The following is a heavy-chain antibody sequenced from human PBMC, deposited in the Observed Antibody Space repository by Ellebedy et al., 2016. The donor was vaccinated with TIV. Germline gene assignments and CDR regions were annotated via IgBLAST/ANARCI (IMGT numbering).Heavy chain of an antibody. D-gene: IGHD3-10*01. V-gene: IGHV3-7*01. CDR3: ARNPQWSYYNPGLL. CDR1: GFIFSDFW. CDR2: IKSDGSEK. Sequence: PGGSLRLSCAGSGFIFSDFWMSWVRQAPGKGLEWVANIKSDGSEKYYVDSVKGRFTISRDNAKNSVYLQMNSLRAEDTAVYYCARNPQWSYYNPGLLWGQGTLVTVSS. J-gene: IGHJ4*02.